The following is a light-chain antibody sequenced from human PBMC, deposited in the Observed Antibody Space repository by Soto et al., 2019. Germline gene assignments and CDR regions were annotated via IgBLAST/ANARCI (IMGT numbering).Light chain of an antibody. Sequence: EIVMTQSPATLSVSPGERATLSCRASQSVSSNLAWYQQKPGQAPRLLIYGASTRATGIPARFSGSGSGTDFTLTISSLEPEDFAVYYCQQRSSWITFGQGTRLEI. CDR1: QSVSSN. V-gene: IGKV3-15*01. CDR3: QQRSSWIT. J-gene: IGKJ5*01. CDR2: GAS.